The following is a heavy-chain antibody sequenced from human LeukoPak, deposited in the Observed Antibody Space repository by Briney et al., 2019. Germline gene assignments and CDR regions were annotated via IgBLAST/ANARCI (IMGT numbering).Heavy chain of an antibody. CDR2: IYYSGST. V-gene: IGHV4-30-4*08. Sequence: PSQTLSLTCTVSGGSISSGDYYWSWIRQPPGKGLEWIGYIYYSGSTNYNPSLKSRVTISVDTSKNQFSLKLSSVTAADTAVYYCARVGDYPFRFDIWGQGTMVTVSS. J-gene: IGHJ3*02. D-gene: IGHD4-17*01. CDR3: ARVGDYPFRFDI. CDR1: GGSISSGDYY.